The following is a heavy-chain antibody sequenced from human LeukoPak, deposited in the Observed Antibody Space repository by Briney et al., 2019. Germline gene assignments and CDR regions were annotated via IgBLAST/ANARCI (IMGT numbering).Heavy chain of an antibody. D-gene: IGHD5-12*01. CDR3: ARHRESGYDSFDY. CDR2: IYYSGST. J-gene: IGHJ4*02. Sequence: PSGTLSLTCTVSGDSINSYYWSWIRQPPGKGLEWIGYIYYSGSTNYNPSLKSRVTISVDTSKNQFSLKLSSVTAADTAVYYCARHRESGYDSFDYWGQGTLVTVSS. CDR1: GDSINSYY. V-gene: IGHV4-59*01.